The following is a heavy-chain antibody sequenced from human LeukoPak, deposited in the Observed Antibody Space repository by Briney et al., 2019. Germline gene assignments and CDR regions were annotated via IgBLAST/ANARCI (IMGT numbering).Heavy chain of an antibody. J-gene: IGHJ4*02. CDR2: TYYRSKWYN. Sequence: SQTLSLTCAISGDSVYSNSAAWNWIRQSPSRGLEWLGRTYYRSKWYNDYADCVKSRIHINADTSKNQFSLQLNSVTPDDMAMYYCARSWKGTTSPWDYWGQGTLVTVSA. D-gene: IGHD1-1*01. CDR1: GDSVYSNSAA. V-gene: IGHV6-1*01. CDR3: ARSWKGTTSPWDY.